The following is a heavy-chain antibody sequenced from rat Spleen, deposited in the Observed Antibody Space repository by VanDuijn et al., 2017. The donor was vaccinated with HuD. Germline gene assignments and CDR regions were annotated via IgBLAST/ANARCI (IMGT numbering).Heavy chain of an antibody. Sequence: EVQLQESGPGLVKPSQSLSLTCSVTGSSISSTYRWNWIRKFPGKKREWMGYINSAGSSNYNPSHKSRISITRDTSKNQFFLQVNSVTTEDTATYYCARSDGTHYYLPFIYWGQGTQVTVSS. CDR1: GSSISSTYR. V-gene: IGHV3-3*01. D-gene: IGHD1-12*02. CDR3: ARSDGTHYYLPFIY. J-gene: IGHJ3*01. CDR2: INSAGSS.